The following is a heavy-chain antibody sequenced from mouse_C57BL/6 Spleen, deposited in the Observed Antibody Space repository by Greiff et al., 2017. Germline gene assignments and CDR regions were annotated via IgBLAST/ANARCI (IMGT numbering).Heavy chain of an antibody. CDR3: ARSLATVVAFDV. V-gene: IGHV1-69*01. Sequence: VQLQQSGAELVMPGASVKLSCKASGYTFTSYWMHWVKQRPGQGLERIGEIDPSDSYTNYNPKFKGKSTLTVDKTSSTSYMQLSILTSEESAVYYCARSLATVVAFDVWGTGTLVTVSS. D-gene: IGHD1-1*01. J-gene: IGHJ1*03. CDR2: IDPSDSYT. CDR1: GYTFTSYW.